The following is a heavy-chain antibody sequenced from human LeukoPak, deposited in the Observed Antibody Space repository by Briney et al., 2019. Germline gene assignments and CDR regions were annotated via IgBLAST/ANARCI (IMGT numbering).Heavy chain of an antibody. CDR3: ARARLLSGAFDI. CDR2: ISSSGSTI. J-gene: IGHJ3*02. CDR1: GFTFSSYE. V-gene: IGHV3-48*03. D-gene: IGHD2-15*01. Sequence: GGSLRLSCAASGFTFSSYEMNWVRHAPGKGLEWVSYISSSGSTIYYADSVKGRFTISRDNAENSLFLQMNSLRAEDTAVYYCARARLLSGAFDIWGQGTMVTVSS.